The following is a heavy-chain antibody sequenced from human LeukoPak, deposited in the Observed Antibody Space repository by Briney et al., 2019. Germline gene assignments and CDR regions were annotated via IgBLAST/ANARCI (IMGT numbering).Heavy chain of an antibody. J-gene: IGHJ4*02. D-gene: IGHD7-27*01. Sequence: SETLSLTCTVSGGSTSSHYWSWIRQHPGKGLEWIGYIYYSGSTYYNPSLKSRVTISVDTSKNQFSLKLSSVTAADTAVYYCASRNWGSDYWGQGTLVTVSS. CDR3: ASRNWGSDY. CDR1: GGSTSSHY. V-gene: IGHV4-59*06. CDR2: IYYSGST.